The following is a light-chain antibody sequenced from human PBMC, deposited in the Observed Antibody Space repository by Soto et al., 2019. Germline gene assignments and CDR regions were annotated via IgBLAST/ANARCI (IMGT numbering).Light chain of an antibody. CDR1: QDIDNS. CDR3: QQHDGRPTMT. V-gene: IGKV1-33*01. J-gene: IGKJ5*01. CDR2: AVS. Sequence: IQLTQSTSSLSASVGETVTITCRASQDIDNSLNWYQHKPGKAPKLLVYAVSFLETGVPSRFSGRGSGTVFSLTINSLQSDDFATYYCQQHDGRPTMTFGQGTRLEI.